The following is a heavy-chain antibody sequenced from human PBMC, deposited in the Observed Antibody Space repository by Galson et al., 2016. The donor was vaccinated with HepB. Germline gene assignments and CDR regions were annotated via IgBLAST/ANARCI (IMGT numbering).Heavy chain of an antibody. V-gene: IGHV4-59*01. CDR3: ARGRTGV. D-gene: IGHD3/OR15-3a*01. CDR1: GVSISASY. J-gene: IGHJ4*02. CDR2: IFHTGHT. Sequence: SETLSLTCTVSGVSISASYWSWIRQSPAKGLEWIGYIFHTGHTTYNPSLKSRLTISVDSPKNEFSLKLTSVTAADTAVYFCARGRTGVWGQGNLVTVSS.